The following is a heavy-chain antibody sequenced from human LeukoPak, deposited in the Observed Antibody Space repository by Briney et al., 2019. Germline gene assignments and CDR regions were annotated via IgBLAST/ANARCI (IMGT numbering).Heavy chain of an antibody. CDR3: ARGAGPKAFDV. Sequence: EASVKVPCTASGYTFTGNHLHWVRQAPGQGLEWMGWINPNNGGTSFAQNFQGRVTLTRDTSISTAYMELSTLRSDDTAVYYCARGAGPKAFDVWGQGTMVTVST. V-gene: IGHV1-2*02. J-gene: IGHJ3*01. CDR2: INPNNGGT. CDR1: GYTFTGNH.